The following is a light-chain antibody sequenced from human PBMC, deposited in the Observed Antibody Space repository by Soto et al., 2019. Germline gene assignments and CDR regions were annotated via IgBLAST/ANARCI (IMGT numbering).Light chain of an antibody. CDR1: QGIRHD. J-gene: IGKJ4*01. V-gene: IGKV1-27*01. Sequence: IEMTQSPSSLSVSVGESVTITCRASQGIRHDLGWYQQKPGKAPELLIYAASTLQAGVPSRFSGSGSGTDFTLTISSLQPEDVAAYYCQKYNSAPLTFGGGTKVDIK. CDR3: QKYNSAPLT. CDR2: AAS.